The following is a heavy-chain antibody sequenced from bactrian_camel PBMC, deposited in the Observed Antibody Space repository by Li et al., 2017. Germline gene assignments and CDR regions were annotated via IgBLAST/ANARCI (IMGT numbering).Heavy chain of an antibody. CDR2: INSGGDST. CDR1: GFDFSSYL. CDR3: AAEGISWDGGYCDESEYKN. J-gene: IGHJ4*01. D-gene: IGHD1*01. V-gene: IGHV3S40*01. Sequence: VQLVESGGGLVQPGGSLRLSCAASGFDFSSYLMSWVRQAPGKGLEWVSAINSGGDSTYYADSVKGRFTISRDKAQATLTLQMNSLKPEDTAMYYCAAEGISWDGGYCDESEYKNWGQGTQVTVS.